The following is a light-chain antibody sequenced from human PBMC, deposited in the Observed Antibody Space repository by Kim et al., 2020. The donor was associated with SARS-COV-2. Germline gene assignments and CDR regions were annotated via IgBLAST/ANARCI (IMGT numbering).Light chain of an antibody. CDR3: EQYDASPLT. CDR2: GAS. J-gene: IGKJ4*01. CDR1: QSVTGKS. Sequence: SPWERATLYGRASQSVTGKSVAWYQQKPGQAPRLLIYGASTRTTGVPDRFSGSGSGTDFTLTINGLEPADVAVYYCEQYDASPLTFGGGTKVDIK. V-gene: IGKV3-20*01.